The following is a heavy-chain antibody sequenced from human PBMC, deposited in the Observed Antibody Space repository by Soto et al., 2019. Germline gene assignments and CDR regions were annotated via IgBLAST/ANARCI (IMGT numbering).Heavy chain of an antibody. CDR3: AKGLYYYDSSGYRLFDY. J-gene: IGHJ4*01. D-gene: IGHD3-22*01. CDR1: GFIFNNYA. Sequence: PXGSLRLSCAAAGFIFNNYAMSWVRQAPGKGLEWVSTVSVSGGTTYYADSLKGRFTISRDNSKKTVYLQMNRLRADDTAIYYCAKGLYYYDSSGYRLFDYWGHGTLATVSS. V-gene: IGHV3-23*01. CDR2: VSVSGGTT.